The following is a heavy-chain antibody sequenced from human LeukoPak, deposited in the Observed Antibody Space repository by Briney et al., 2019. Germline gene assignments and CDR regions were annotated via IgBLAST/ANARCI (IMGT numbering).Heavy chain of an antibody. Sequence: GGSLRLSCAASGFTFSSYGMHWVRQAPGKGLEWVAVIWYDGSNKYYADSVKGRFTISRDNSKNTLYLQMNSLRAEDTAIYYCTRVGYIDEGIDYWGQGTLVTVSS. CDR3: TRVGYIDEGIDY. V-gene: IGHV3-33*01. D-gene: IGHD5-24*01. CDR1: GFTFSSYG. J-gene: IGHJ4*02. CDR2: IWYDGSNK.